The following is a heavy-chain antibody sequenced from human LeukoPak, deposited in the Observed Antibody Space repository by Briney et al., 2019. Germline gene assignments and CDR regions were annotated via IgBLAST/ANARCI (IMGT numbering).Heavy chain of an antibody. J-gene: IGHJ4*02. V-gene: IGHV4-31*03. CDR1: GGSISSGDYY. CDR3: ARALKYCSGGSCYLFDY. D-gene: IGHD2-15*01. Sequence: PSETLSLTCTVSGGSISSGDYYWSWIRQHPGKGLEWIGYVYYSGSTYYNPSLKSRVTISVDTSKNQFSLKLSSVAAADTAVYYCARALKYCSGGSCYLFDYWGQGTLVTVSS. CDR2: VYYSGST.